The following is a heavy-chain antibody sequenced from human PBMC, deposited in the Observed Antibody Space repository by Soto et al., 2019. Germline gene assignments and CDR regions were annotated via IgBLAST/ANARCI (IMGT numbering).Heavy chain of an antibody. J-gene: IGHJ4*01. Sequence: PSDTLSVMPTVSGGSITSGDYYWSWIRQPPGKGLEWIGYMYYTASTYYNPSLKSRVIISIDASKNQFSLKLASVTAADTAVYYCARGAAPFDYCG. CDR1: GGSITSGDYY. V-gene: IGHV4-30-4*02. CDR3: ARGAAPFDY. D-gene: IGHD1-26*01. CDR2: MYYTAST.